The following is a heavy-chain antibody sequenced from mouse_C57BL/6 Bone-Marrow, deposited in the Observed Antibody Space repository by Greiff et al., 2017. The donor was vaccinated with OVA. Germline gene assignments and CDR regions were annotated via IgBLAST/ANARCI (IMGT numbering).Heavy chain of an antibody. CDR3: ARDQAYYSNYDWYFDV. D-gene: IGHD2-5*01. CDR2: ITYDGSST. V-gene: IGHV5-16*01. CDR1: GFTFSDYY. Sequence: EVKLVESEGGLVQPGSSMKLSCTASGFTFSDYYMAWVRQVPEKGLEWVANITYDGSSTYYLDSLKSRFIISRDNAKNILYLQMSSLKSEDTATYYCARDQAYYSNYDWYFDVWGTGTTVTVSS. J-gene: IGHJ1*03.